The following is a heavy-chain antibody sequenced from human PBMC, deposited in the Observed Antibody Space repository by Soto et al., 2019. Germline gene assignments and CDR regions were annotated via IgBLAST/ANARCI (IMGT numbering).Heavy chain of an antibody. D-gene: IGHD1-7*01. CDR3: ARDGGSGTPLVWFDP. CDR1: GFAFSSYG. Sequence: QVQLVESGGGVVQPGRSLRLSCAASGFAFSSYGIHWVRQAPGKGLEWVAFMWYDGNNKYYADSVKGRFTISRDNSKNALYLQMDSLRAEDTAVYYWARDGGSGTPLVWFDPWGRGTLVTVSS. J-gene: IGHJ5*02. CDR2: MWYDGNNK. V-gene: IGHV3-33*01.